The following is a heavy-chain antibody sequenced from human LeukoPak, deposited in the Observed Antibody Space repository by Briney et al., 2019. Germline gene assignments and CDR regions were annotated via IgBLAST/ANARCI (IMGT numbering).Heavy chain of an antibody. J-gene: IGHJ5*02. CDR2: IKQDGSEK. D-gene: IGHD6-13*01. CDR3: MTASRSSSWPPPT. CDR1: GFTFSSYW. Sequence: PGGSLRLSCAASGFTFSSYWMNWVRQAPGKGLEWVANIKQDGSEKKYVDSVKGRFTISRDNAKNSLYLQMNSLRAEDTAVYYCMTASRSSSWPPPTWGQGPLVTVSS. V-gene: IGHV3-7*01.